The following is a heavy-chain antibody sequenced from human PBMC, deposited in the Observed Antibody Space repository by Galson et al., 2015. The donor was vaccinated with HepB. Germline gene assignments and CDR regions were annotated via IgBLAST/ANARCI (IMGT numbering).Heavy chain of an antibody. Sequence: SLRLSCAASGFTFSSYAMSWVRQAPGKGLEWVSLINVSGGSTYYGDSVKGRFTISRDNSKNTLYLQMNSLRAEDTAVYYCARVRSSNRYYYYGMDVWGQGTTVTVSS. CDR3: ARVRSSNRYYYYGMDV. V-gene: IGHV3-23*01. D-gene: IGHD6-13*01. CDR2: INVSGGST. CDR1: GFTFSSYA. J-gene: IGHJ6*02.